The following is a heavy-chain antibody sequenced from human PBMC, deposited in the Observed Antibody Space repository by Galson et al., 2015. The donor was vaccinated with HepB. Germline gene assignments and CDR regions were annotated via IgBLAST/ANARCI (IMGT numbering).Heavy chain of an antibody. V-gene: IGHV1-69*13. Sequence: SVKVSCKASGGTFSSYAISWVRQAPGQGLEWMGGIIPIFGTANYAQKFQGRVTITADESTSTAYMELSSLRSEDTAVYYCAREGGPYYDSSGYRGGPTDYWGQGTLVTVSS. D-gene: IGHD3-22*01. CDR3: AREGGPYYDSSGYRGGPTDY. J-gene: IGHJ4*02. CDR1: GGTFSSYA. CDR2: IIPIFGTA.